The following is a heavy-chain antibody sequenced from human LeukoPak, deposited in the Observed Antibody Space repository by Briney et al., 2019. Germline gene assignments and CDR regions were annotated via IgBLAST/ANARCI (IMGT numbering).Heavy chain of an antibody. CDR1: GGSISSGGYY. CDR2: IYHSGST. CDR3: ARGKRGGFDY. D-gene: IGHD3-16*01. J-gene: IGHJ4*02. V-gene: IGHV4-30-2*01. Sequence: SETLSLTCTVSGGSISSGGYYWSWIRQPPGKGLEWIGYIYHSGSTYYNPSLKSRVTISVDRSKNQFSLKLSSVTAADTAVYYCARGKRGGFDYWGQGTLVTVSS.